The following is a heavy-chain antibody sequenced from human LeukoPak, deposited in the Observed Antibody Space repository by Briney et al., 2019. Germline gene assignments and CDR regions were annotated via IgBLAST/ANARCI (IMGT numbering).Heavy chain of an antibody. D-gene: IGHD6-19*01. CDR2: IYYSGST. CDR3: ARGASGWYGIESQDY. Sequence: PSETLSLTCTVSGGSISSYYWSWIRQPPRKGLEWSGYIYYSGSTNYNPSLKSRVTISVDTSKNQFSLKLSSVTAADTAVYYCARGASGWYGIESQDYWGQGTLVTVSS. CDR1: GGSISSYY. J-gene: IGHJ4*02. V-gene: IGHV4-59*01.